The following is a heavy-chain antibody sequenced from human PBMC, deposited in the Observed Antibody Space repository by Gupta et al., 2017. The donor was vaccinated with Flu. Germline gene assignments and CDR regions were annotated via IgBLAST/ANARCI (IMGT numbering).Heavy chain of an antibody. CDR1: GDSITTNTYY. D-gene: IGHD3-3*01. Sequence: GPGLVKPSQTLSLTCTVSGDSITTNTYYWSWIRQSAGKRLEWLGRVYASGVTHYNPSLRGRITISLATSKNQFSLKLASVTATDTAVYYCAKGPYSSGWSGQTSFDPWGQGALVTVSS. CDR2: VYASGVT. CDR3: AKGPYSSGWSGQTSFDP. J-gene: IGHJ5*02. V-gene: IGHV4-61*02.